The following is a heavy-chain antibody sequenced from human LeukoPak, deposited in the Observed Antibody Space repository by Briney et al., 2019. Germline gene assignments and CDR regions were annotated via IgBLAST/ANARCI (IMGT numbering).Heavy chain of an antibody. D-gene: IGHD3-22*01. J-gene: IGHJ4*02. CDR1: VGTFSRYS. CDR2: IIANFGRA. CDR3: AVPGDYYDSSGFDY. V-gene: IGHV1-69*05. Sequence: SSVNVSCKASVGTFSRYSMIWVRQAPGPALEWMGGIIANFGRANYAQKFQGRDTITTDESTSTAYMELSSLRSEDTAVYYCAVPGDYYDSSGFDYWGQGTLVTVSS.